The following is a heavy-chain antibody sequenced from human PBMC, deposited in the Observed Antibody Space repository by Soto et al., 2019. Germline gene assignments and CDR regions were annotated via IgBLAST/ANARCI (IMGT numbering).Heavy chain of an antibody. V-gene: IGHV1-46*01. CDR1: GYTFTHYY. D-gene: IGHD6-13*01. J-gene: IGHJ5*02. CDR3: ARDLAAGDR. CDR2: INPARGST. Sequence: QVQLVQSGAEVKKPGASAKLSCRTSGYTFTHYYIHWVRQAPGQGLEWLASINPARGSTNYAQDFPGIVTLSMETLTTTAYMEVSGLRDEGTAIFSCARDLAAGDRWGQGTLVTVSS.